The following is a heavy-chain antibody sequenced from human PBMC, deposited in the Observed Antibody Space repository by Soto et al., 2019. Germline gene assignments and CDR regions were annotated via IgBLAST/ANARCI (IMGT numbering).Heavy chain of an antibody. D-gene: IGHD6-19*01. CDR2: ISGSGGST. CDR1: GFTFSSYG. V-gene: IGHV3-23*01. Sequence: GGSLRLSCAASGFTFSSYGMHWVRQAPGKGLEWVAVISGSGGSTYYADSVKGRFTISRDNSKNTLYLQMNSLRAEDTAVYYCARDPGIAVAGTMDYWGQGTLVTVSS. CDR3: ARDPGIAVAGTMDY. J-gene: IGHJ4*02.